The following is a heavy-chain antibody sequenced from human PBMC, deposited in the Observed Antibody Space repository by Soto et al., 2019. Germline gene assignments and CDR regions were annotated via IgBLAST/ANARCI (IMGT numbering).Heavy chain of an antibody. CDR2: INWNSDII. CDR3: AKDKDLEQLGPYYYYYYLDV. CDR1: GFTFDDYA. V-gene: IGHV3-9*01. D-gene: IGHD1-1*01. Sequence: GGSLRLSCAASGFTFDDYAMHWVRQAPGKGLEWVSGINWNSDIIGYADSVKGRFTISRDNAKNSLYLQMNSLRAEDTDLYYCAKDKDLEQLGPYYYYYYLDVWGKGTTVTVSS. J-gene: IGHJ6*03.